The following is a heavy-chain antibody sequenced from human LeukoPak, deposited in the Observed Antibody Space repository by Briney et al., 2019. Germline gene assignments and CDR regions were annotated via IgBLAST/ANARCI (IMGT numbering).Heavy chain of an antibody. CDR2: ISSSSSYI. CDR1: GFTFSSYS. Sequence: GGSLRLSCAASGFTFSSYSMNWVRQAPGKGLEWVSSISSSSSYICYADSVKGRFTISRDNAKNSLYLQMNSLRAEDTAVYYCARAPTVTTPIDYWGQGTLVTVSS. D-gene: IGHD4-17*01. CDR3: ARAPTVTTPIDY. J-gene: IGHJ4*02. V-gene: IGHV3-21*01.